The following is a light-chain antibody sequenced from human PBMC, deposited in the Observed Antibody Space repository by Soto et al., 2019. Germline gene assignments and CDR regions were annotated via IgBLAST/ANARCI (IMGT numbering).Light chain of an antibody. CDR1: QSVSNY. CDR2: DAF. J-gene: IGKJ5*01. CDR3: QQYGSSPPT. V-gene: IGKV3-20*01. Sequence: EIVLTQSPATLSLSPGERATLSCRASQSVSNYLAWYQQKPGQAPRLLIYDAFTTATGIPARFSGSGSGTDFTLTISRLEPEDFAVYYCQQYGSSPPTFGQGTRLEI.